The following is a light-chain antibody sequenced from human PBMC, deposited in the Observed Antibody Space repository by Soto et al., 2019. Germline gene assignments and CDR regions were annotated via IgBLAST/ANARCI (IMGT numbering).Light chain of an antibody. CDR1: QSVSSN. CDR3: QQYDNWPWT. J-gene: IGKJ1*01. CDR2: GAS. Sequence: EIVLTQSPATLSSFPGDRVTLSCRASQSVSSNYLAWYQQKPGQAPRLLIHGASTRAPGFPARFSGSGSGTDFTLTISSLQSEDFAVYYCQQYDNWPWTFGQGTKVDIK. V-gene: IGKV3-15*01.